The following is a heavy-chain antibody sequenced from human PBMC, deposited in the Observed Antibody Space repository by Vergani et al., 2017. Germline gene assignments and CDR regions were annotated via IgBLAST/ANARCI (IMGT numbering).Heavy chain of an antibody. J-gene: IGHJ4*02. CDR3: AKYFRDSTDGLPDS. D-gene: IGHD2/OR15-2a*01. V-gene: IGHV3-30*02. CDR1: GFTFSNFG. Sequence: QVQLVESAGGVVQTGGSLRLSCAASGFTFSNFGMHWIRQAPGKGLEWLAYIGKDGINTRYRDAVKGRLTVSRDNYKDILYLQIDRLRSEDTSLYYCAKYFRDSTDGLPDSWGPGTLVIVSS. CDR2: IGKDGINT.